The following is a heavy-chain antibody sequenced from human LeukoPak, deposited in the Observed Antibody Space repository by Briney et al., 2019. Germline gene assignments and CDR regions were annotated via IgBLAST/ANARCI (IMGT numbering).Heavy chain of an antibody. CDR2: IIPIFGTA. CDR3: ARGRITMVRGVGMSFDY. CDR1: GGTFSSYA. J-gene: IGHJ4*02. Sequence: SSVKVSCKASGGTFSSYAISWVRQAPGQGLEWMGRIIPIFGTANYAQKFQGRVTITTDESTSTAYMELSSLRSEDTAVYYCARGRITMVRGVGMSFDYWGQGTLVTVSS. V-gene: IGHV1-69*05. D-gene: IGHD3-10*01.